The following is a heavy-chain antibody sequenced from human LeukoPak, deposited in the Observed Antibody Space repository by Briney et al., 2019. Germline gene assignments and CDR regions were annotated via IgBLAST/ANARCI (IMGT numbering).Heavy chain of an antibody. D-gene: IGHD3-10*01. Sequence: ASVKVSCKASGGTFSSYAVSWVRQAPGQGLEWMGGIIPIFGTANHAQKFQGRVTITADESTSTAYMELSSLRSEDTAVYYCAGTPGGYGAFDIWGQGTMVTVSS. CDR1: GGTFSSYA. V-gene: IGHV1-69*13. CDR2: IIPIFGTA. J-gene: IGHJ3*02. CDR3: AGTPGGYGAFDI.